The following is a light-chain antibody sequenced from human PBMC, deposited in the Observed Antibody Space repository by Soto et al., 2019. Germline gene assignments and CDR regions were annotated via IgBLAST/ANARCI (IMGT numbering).Light chain of an antibody. Sequence: DIQMTQSPTSLSASVGDRVTVTCRARQSISNNLSWYQQKQGKAPRLLIYAASSLQSGVPSRFSGSGSGTDFTLTISSLQPEDFATYFCLQTYSTWTFGQGTKVEIK. J-gene: IGKJ1*01. CDR2: AAS. CDR1: QSISNN. CDR3: LQTYSTWT. V-gene: IGKV1-39*01.